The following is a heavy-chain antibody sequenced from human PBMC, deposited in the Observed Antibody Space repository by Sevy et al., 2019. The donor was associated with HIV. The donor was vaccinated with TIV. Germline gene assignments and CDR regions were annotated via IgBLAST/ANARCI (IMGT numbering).Heavy chain of an antibody. V-gene: IGHV4-59*08. CDR2: IYNNIGST. D-gene: IGHD2-2*01. Sequence: SETLSLTCSVSDDSINSYYWSWIRQPPGKGLEWIGYIYNNIGSTSYNPSLTSRVTISVDTSKNHFSLKLTSLTAAYTAIYYCARGAVVIGTAATPVLDFWGLGSLVTVSS. CDR1: DDSINSYY. J-gene: IGHJ4*02. CDR3: ARGAVVIGTAATPVLDF.